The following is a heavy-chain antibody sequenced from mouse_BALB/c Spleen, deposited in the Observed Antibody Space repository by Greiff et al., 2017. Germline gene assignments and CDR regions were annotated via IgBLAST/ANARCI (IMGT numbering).Heavy chain of an antibody. V-gene: IGHV14-3*02. CDR2: IDPANGNT. CDR1: GFNIKDSY. CDR3: TVVDYFDY. D-gene: IGHD1-1*01. J-gene: IGHJ2*01. Sequence: EVQLQQSGAELVKPGASVKLSCKASGFNIKDSYMHWVKQRPEQGLEWIGRIDPANGNTKYDPKFQGKATITADTSSNTAYLQLSSLTSEDTAVYCCTVVDYFDYWGQGTTLTVSS.